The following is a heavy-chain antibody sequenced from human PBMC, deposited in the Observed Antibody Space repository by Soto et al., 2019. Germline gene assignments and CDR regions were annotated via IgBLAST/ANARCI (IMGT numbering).Heavy chain of an antibody. Sequence: SETLSLTCTVSGGSISSSSYYWGWIRQPPGKGLEWIGSIYYSGSTYYNPSLKSRVTISVDTSKNQFSLKLSSVTAADTAVYYCARLEDTAMVLFDYWGQGTLVTVS. J-gene: IGHJ4*02. D-gene: IGHD5-18*01. CDR1: GGSISSSSYY. CDR3: ARLEDTAMVLFDY. V-gene: IGHV4-39*01. CDR2: IYYSGST.